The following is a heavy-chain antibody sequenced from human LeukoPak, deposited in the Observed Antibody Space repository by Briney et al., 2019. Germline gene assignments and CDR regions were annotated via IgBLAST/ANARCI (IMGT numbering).Heavy chain of an antibody. V-gene: IGHV1-18*01. CDR2: ISAYNGNT. D-gene: IGHD5-24*01. CDR3: ARGGDTRDGYNSGDY. J-gene: IGHJ4*02. Sequence: ASVKVSCKASGYTFTSYGITWVRQAPGQGLEWMGWISAYNGNTNYAQKLQGRVTMTTDTSTSTAYMELRSLRSDDTAVYYCARGGDTRDGYNSGDYWGQGTLVTVSS. CDR1: GYTFTSYG.